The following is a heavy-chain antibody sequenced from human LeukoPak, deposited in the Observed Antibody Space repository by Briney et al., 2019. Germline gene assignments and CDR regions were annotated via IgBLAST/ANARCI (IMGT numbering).Heavy chain of an antibody. Sequence: ASVKVSCKVPGYTLTELSMHWVRQAPGKGLEWMGGFDPEDGETIYAQKFQGRATMTEDTSADTAYMELSSLRSEDTAVYYCATMDSSGYSYWGQGTLVTVSS. CDR2: FDPEDGET. V-gene: IGHV1-24*01. CDR1: GYTLTELS. CDR3: ATMDSSGYSY. J-gene: IGHJ4*02. D-gene: IGHD3-22*01.